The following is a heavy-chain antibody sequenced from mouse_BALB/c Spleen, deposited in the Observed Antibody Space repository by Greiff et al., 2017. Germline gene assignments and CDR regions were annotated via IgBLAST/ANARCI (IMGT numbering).Heavy chain of an antibody. CDR1: GFTFSSFG. V-gene: IGHV5-17*02. CDR2: ISSGSSTI. CDR3: ARGTGNYYAMDY. J-gene: IGHJ4*01. Sequence: EVQLVESGGGLVQPGGSRKLSCAASGFTFSSFGMHWVRQAPEKGLEWVAYISSGSSTIYYADTVKGRFTISRDNPKNTLFLQMTSLRSEDTAMYYCARGTGNYYAMDYWGQGTSVTVSS. D-gene: IGHD4-1*01.